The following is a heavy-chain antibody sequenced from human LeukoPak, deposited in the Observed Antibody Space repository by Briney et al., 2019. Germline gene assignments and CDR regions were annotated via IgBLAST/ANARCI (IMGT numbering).Heavy chain of an antibody. J-gene: IGHJ5*02. V-gene: IGHV1-8*01. Sequence: GASVKVSCKASGYTFTSYDINWARQATGQGLEWMGWMNPNSGNTGYAQKFQGRVTMTRNTSINTAYMELSSLGSEDTAVYYCARVDYDILTGYSPNWFDPWGQGTLVTVSS. D-gene: IGHD3-9*01. CDR3: ARVDYDILTGYSPNWFDP. CDR2: MNPNSGNT. CDR1: GYTFTSYD.